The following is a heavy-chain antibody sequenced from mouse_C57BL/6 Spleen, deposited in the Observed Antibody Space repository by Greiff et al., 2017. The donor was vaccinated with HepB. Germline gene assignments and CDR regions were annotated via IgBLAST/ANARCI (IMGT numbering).Heavy chain of an antibody. CDR1: GFTFSSYG. D-gene: IGHD4-1*01. J-gene: IGHJ4*01. CDR2: ISSGGSYT. V-gene: IGHV5-6*01. CDR3: ARQTNWDKDYAMDY. Sequence: EVQGVESGGDLVKPGGSLKLSCAASGFTFSSYGMSWVRQTPDKRLEWVATISSGGSYTYYPDSVKGRFTISRDNAKNTLYLQMSSLKSEDTAMYYCARQTNWDKDYAMDYWGQGTSVTVSS.